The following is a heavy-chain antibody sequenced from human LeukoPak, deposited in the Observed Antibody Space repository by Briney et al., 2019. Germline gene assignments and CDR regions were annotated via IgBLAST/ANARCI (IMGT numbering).Heavy chain of an antibody. CDR2: ISSSSSTI. CDR3: ARGLTLRGYSYGSEY. J-gene: IGHJ4*02. V-gene: IGHV3-48*04. CDR1: GFTFSSYS. D-gene: IGHD5-18*01. Sequence: GGSLRLSCAASGFTFSSYSMNWVRQAPGRGLAWVSYISSSSSTIYYTDSVKGRFTISRDNAKNSLYLQMNSLRAEDTAVYYCARGLTLRGYSYGSEYWGQGTLVTVSS.